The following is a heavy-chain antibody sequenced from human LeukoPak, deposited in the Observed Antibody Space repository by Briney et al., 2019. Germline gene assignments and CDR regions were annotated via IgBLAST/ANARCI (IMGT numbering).Heavy chain of an antibody. CDR1: GFTFSSDA. D-gene: IGHD3-16*01. CDR3: AKDPGNDHVWGSY. CDR2: ISGSGGST. Sequence: PGGSLRISCAASGFTFSSDAMSWVRQAPGKGLEWVSAISGSGGSTYYADSVKGRFTISGDNSKNTLYLQMNSLRAEDTAVYYCAKDPGNDHVWGSYWGQGTMVTVSS. J-gene: IGHJ3*01. V-gene: IGHV3-23*01.